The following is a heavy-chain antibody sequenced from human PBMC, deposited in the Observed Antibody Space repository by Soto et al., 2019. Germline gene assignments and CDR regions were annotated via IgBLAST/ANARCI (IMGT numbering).Heavy chain of an antibody. Sequence: GDSLKISCKGSGYTFTNYWIGWLRQMPGKGPEWMGIIYPGDSDTKYNPSFQGQVTISADKSITTTYLQWSSLKASDTAIYYCAASIFYYGMDVWGQGTTVTVSS. V-gene: IGHV5-51*01. CDR1: GYTFTNYW. CDR2: IYPGDSDT. J-gene: IGHJ6*02. CDR3: AASIFYYGMDV.